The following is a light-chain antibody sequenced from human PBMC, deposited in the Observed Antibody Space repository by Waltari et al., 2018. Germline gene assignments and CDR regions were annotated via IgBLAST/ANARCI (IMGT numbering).Light chain of an antibody. J-gene: IGKJ1*01. Sequence: DIQMTKSPSSVSASVGDRVTLTCRASQGIASRLAWYQQKPGKAPKLLIYDASSLHSGVPSRFSGSGSGTDFTLTIRSLQPEDFATYYCQQVNSFPRTFGQGTKVEVK. V-gene: IGKV1-12*01. CDR1: QGIASR. CDR3: QQVNSFPRT. CDR2: DAS.